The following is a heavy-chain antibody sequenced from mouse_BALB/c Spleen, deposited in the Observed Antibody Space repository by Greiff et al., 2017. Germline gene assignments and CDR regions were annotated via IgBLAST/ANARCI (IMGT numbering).Heavy chain of an antibody. D-gene: IGHD3-3*01. CDR3: AKPGRDDLYFDV. J-gene: IGHJ1*01. Sequence: VKLMESGPGLVAPSQSLSITCTVSGFSLTSYGVSWVRQPPGKGLEWLGVIWGDGSTNYHSALMSRLSISKANSKSQVFLQLNSLQTDDTATYYCAKPGRDDLYFDVWGAGTTVTVSS. CDR1: GFSLTSYG. CDR2: IWGDGST. V-gene: IGHV2-3*01.